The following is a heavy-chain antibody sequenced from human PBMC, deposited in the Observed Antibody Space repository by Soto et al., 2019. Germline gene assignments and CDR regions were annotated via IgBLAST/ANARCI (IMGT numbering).Heavy chain of an antibody. J-gene: IGHJ4*02. CDR2: ISLGGANT. Sequence: EVHLLESGGGLVQPGGSLRLSCAASAFMFRNYAMSWVRQAPGKGLEWVSSISLGGANTHYADSVKGRFTISRDNSKNSLYLEMNNLRGEDTAVYYCAQDPSTGYADHWGQGTLVTVSS. CDR3: AQDPSTGYADH. D-gene: IGHD3-9*01. CDR1: AFMFRNYA. V-gene: IGHV3-23*01.